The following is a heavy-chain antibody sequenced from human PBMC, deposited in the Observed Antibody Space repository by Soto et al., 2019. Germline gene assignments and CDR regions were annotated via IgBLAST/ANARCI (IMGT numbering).Heavy chain of an antibody. CDR3: ATEDSMNWTHDY. Sequence: SETLSLTCTVSGGSISSYYWSWVRQPPGKGLEWIGEIYQSGTTDYNPSLKSRVTMSVDKSRNQLSLTLNSVTAADTAVYYCATEDSMNWTHDYWGQGTLVTVSS. D-gene: IGHD1-1*01. V-gene: IGHV4-59*12. CDR2: IYQSGTT. CDR1: GGSISSYY. J-gene: IGHJ4*02.